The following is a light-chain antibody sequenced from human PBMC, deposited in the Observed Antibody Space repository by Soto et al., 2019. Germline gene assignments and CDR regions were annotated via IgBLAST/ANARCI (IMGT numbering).Light chain of an antibody. Sequence: DIQMTQSPSTLSASVGDRVTITCRASQSISSWLAWYQQKPGKAPKLLIYDASRLESGVPSRFSGSGSGTEFTLTISSLQPDDFATYSCQQYNSYSGTFGQGTKVEIK. CDR2: DAS. J-gene: IGKJ1*01. CDR1: QSISSW. CDR3: QQYNSYSGT. V-gene: IGKV1-5*01.